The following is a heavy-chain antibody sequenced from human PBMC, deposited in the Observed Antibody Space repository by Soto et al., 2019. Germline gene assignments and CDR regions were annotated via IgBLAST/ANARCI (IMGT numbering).Heavy chain of an antibody. CDR2: IIPIFGTA. CDR3: ARLIVYAIRAPYGMDV. CDR1: GGTFSSYA. V-gene: IGHV1-69*12. J-gene: IGHJ6*02. Sequence: QVQLLQSGAEVKQPGSSVKVSCKASGGTFSSYAISWVRQAPGQGLEWMGGIIPIFGTANYAQKFQGRVTITADESTSTAYMELSSLRSEDTAVYYCARLIVYAIRAPYGMDVWGQGTTVTVSS. D-gene: IGHD2-8*01.